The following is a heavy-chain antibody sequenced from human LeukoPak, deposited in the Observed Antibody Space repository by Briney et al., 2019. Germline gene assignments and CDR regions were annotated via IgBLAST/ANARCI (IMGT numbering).Heavy chain of an antibody. CDR3: ARALRLPYYYYGMDV. Sequence: ASVKVSCKASGYTFTSYGINWVRQATGQGLEWMGWMNPNSGNTGYAQKFQGRVTMTRNTSISTAYMELSSLRSEDTAVYYCARALRLPYYYYGMDVWGQGTTVTVSS. CDR2: MNPNSGNT. D-gene: IGHD5-12*01. J-gene: IGHJ6*02. CDR1: GYTFTSYG. V-gene: IGHV1-8*01.